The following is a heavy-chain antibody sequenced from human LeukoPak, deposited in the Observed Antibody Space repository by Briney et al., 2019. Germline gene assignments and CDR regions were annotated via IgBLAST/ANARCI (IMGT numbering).Heavy chain of an antibody. D-gene: IGHD1-26*01. J-gene: IGHJ5*02. V-gene: IGHV3-23*01. Sequence: GGSLRLSCAGSGFTFSSYSMSWVRQAPGKGLEWVSVISGSGGDTFYADSVKGRFTISRDNSKNTLYLQMNSLRVEDTAVYYCAKGRALVGGTTRSYDSWGQGTLVTVSS. CDR3: AKGRALVGGTTRSYDS. CDR1: GFTFSSYS. CDR2: ISGSGGDT.